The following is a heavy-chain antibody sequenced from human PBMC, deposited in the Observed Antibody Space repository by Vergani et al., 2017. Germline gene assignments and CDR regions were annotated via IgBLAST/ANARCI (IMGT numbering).Heavy chain of an antibody. J-gene: IGHJ3*02. CDR3: AKFPEYYYDSSGYAI. CDR2: ISGSGGST. Sequence: EVQLLESGGGLVQPGGSLRLSCAASGFTFSSYAMSWVRQAPGTGLEWVSAISGSGGSTYYADTVKGRFTISRDNSKNTLYLQMNSLRAEDTAVYYCAKFPEYYYDSSGYAIWGQGTMVTVSS. D-gene: IGHD3-22*01. V-gene: IGHV3-23*01. CDR1: GFTFSSYA.